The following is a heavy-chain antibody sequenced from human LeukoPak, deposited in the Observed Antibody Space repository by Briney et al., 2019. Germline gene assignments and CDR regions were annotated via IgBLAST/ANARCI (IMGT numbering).Heavy chain of an antibody. CDR3: ARALAAAAHTSSHY. D-gene: IGHD6-13*01. CDR1: GGSFSGYY. J-gene: IGHJ4*02. V-gene: IGHV3-66*01. Sequence: ETLSLTCAVYGGSFSGYYWSWVRQAPGKGLEWVSIIYSGGNTYYADSVKGRFAISRDNSKNTVYLQMHSLRAEDTAVYYCARALAAAAHTSSHYWGQGTLVTVSS. CDR2: IYSGGNT.